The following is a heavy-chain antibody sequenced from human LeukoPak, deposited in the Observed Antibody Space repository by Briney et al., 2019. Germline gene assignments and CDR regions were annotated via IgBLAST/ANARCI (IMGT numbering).Heavy chain of an antibody. D-gene: IGHD1-26*01. CDR3: ARDRPIVGATRDAFDI. V-gene: IGHV1-69*05. J-gene: IGHJ3*02. CDR1: GXTFSSYA. Sequence: GASXXVXCKASGXTFSSYAISWVRQAPGQGLEWMGGIIPIFGTANYAKKFQGRVTITTDESTSTAYMELSSLRSEDTAVYYCARDRPIVGATRDAFDIWGQGTMVTVSS. CDR2: IIPIFGTA.